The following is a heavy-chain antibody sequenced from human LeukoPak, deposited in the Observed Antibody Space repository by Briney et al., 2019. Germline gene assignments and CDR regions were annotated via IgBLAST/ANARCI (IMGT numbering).Heavy chain of an antibody. D-gene: IGHD3-10*01. V-gene: IGHV3-74*01. CDR3: ARSPTNYYGSGSYYMPLVY. CDR2: INSDGSST. CDR1: GFTFSSYW. Sequence: GGSLRLSCAASGFTFSSYWMHWVRQAPGKGLVWVSRINSDGSSTSYADSVKGQFTISRDNAKNTLYLQMNSLRAEDTAVYYCARSPTNYYGSGSYYMPLVYWGQGTLVTVSS. J-gene: IGHJ4*02.